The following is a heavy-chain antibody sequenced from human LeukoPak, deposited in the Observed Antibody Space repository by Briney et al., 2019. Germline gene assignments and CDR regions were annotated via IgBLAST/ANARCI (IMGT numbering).Heavy chain of an antibody. D-gene: IGHD6-19*01. J-gene: IGHJ3*02. V-gene: IGHV4-59*01. CDR3: ARYGWGGLRRRAFGI. CDR1: GGSISSYY. Sequence: PSETLSLTCTVSGGSISSYYWSWIRQPPGKGLEWIGYIYYSGSTNYNPSLKSRVTISVDTSKNQFSLKLSSVAAADTALYYCARYGWGGLRRRAFGIWGQGTMVTVSS. CDR2: IYYSGST.